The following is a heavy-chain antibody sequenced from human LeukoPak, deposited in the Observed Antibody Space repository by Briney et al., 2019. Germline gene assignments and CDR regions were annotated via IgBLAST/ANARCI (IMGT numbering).Heavy chain of an antibody. Sequence: GASVKVSCKASGYTFTGYYMHWVRQAPGQGLEWMGWINPNSGGTNYAQKFQGRVTMTRDTSISTAYMELSRLRSDDTAVYYSARDQSGWTNLDYWGQGTLVTVSS. V-gene: IGHV1-2*02. CDR2: INPNSGGT. D-gene: IGHD6-19*01. CDR3: ARDQSGWTNLDY. CDR1: GYTFTGYY. J-gene: IGHJ4*02.